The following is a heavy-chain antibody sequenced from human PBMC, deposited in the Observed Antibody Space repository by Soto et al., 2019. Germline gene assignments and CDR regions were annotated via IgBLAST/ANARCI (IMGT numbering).Heavy chain of an antibody. CDR3: VRLLDRDL. Sequence: EEHLVESGGTLVQPGGSLRLSCVASGFSFSSYWMYWVRQDPGKGLMWVSRINGDGSITHYADSVMGRFTISRDNAKNTVYLQMTSLRADDTARYYCVRLLDRDLWGQGTLVTVSS. CDR2: INGDGSIT. CDR1: GFSFSSYW. D-gene: IGHD2-15*01. J-gene: IGHJ5*02. V-gene: IGHV3-74*01.